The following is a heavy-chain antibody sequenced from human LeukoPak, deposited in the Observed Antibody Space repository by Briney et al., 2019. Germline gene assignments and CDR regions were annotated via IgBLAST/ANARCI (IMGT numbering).Heavy chain of an antibody. CDR1: GFTFSDYS. CDR2: ISRRRRHV. J-gene: IGHJ1*01. V-gene: IGHV3-21*01. CDR3: VRDLMGSGSTTAYLHH. Sequence: NPGGSLRLSCTASGFTFSDYSMNWVRQAPGKGLEWVSSISRRRRHVYYAGSVKGRLTISRDNAKNSLYLQMNSLRAEDMAVYFCVRDLMGSGSTTAYLHHWGQGTLVTVSS. D-gene: IGHD1-1*01.